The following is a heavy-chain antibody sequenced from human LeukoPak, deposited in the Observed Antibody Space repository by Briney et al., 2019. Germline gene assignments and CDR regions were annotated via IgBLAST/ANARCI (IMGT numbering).Heavy chain of an antibody. J-gene: IGHJ5*02. CDR1: GYTFTGYY. Sequence: ASVKVSCKASGYTFTGYYMHWVRQAPGQGLGWMGWINPNSGGTNYAQKFQGRVTMTRDMSTSTVYMELSSLRSEDTAVYYCARPALGLVVGWFDPWGQGTLVTASS. CDR2: INPNSGGT. D-gene: IGHD1-26*01. CDR3: ARPALGLVVGWFDP. V-gene: IGHV1-2*02.